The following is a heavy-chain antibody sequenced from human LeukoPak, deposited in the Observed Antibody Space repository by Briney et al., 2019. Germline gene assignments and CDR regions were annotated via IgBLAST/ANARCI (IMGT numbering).Heavy chain of an antibody. V-gene: IGHV3-23*01. CDR2: ISGSGGST. CDR3: AKDRSGSYDAFDI. CDR1: GFTFSSYG. J-gene: IGHJ3*02. D-gene: IGHD1-26*01. Sequence: GGPLRLSCAASGFTFSSYGMSWVRQAPGKGLEWVSAISGSGGSTYYADSVKGRFTISRDNSKNTLYLQMNSLRAEDTAVYYCAKDRSGSYDAFDIWGQGTMVTVSS.